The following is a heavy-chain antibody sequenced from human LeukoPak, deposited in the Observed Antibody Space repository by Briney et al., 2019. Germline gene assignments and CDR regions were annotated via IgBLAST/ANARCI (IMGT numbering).Heavy chain of an antibody. Sequence: KPSESLSLTCTVSGGSISSYYWSWIRQPPGKGLEWIGYIFYSGSTNYKPSLKSRVTISVDTSKNQFSLKLSSVTAADTAVYYCARGPLRHYYGSGDDAFDIWGQGTMVTVSS. V-gene: IGHV4-59*01. CDR1: GGSISSYY. CDR2: IFYSGST. D-gene: IGHD3-10*01. J-gene: IGHJ3*02. CDR3: ARGPLRHYYGSGDDAFDI.